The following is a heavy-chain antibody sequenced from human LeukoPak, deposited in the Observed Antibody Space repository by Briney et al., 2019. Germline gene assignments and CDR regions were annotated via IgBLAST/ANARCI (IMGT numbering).Heavy chain of an antibody. Sequence: GRSLRLSCAASGSSFKDTGMHWVRQAPGEGLEWVAGISDNGGGPYYADSVKGRFTVSRDNSRNTLYLQMNSLRAEDSAVYYCAAQPCINGICYLDYWGQGTLVTVSS. CDR3: AAQPCINGICYLDY. CDR2: ISDNGGGP. J-gene: IGHJ4*02. V-gene: IGHV3-30*06. CDR1: GSSFKDTG. D-gene: IGHD2-8*01.